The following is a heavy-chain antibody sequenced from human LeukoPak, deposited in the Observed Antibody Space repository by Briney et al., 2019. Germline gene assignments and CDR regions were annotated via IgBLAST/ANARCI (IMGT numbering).Heavy chain of an antibody. CDR1: GGSFSGYY. J-gene: IGHJ4*02. CDR2: INHSGST. V-gene: IGHV4-34*01. D-gene: IGHD3-10*01. Sequence: SETLSLTCAVYGGSFSGYYWSWIRQPPGKGLEWIGEINHSGSTNYNPSLKSRVTISVDTSKNQFSLKLSSVTAADTAVYYCARVRGYYGSGGYQDYWGQGTLVTVSS. CDR3: ARVRGYYGSGGYQDY.